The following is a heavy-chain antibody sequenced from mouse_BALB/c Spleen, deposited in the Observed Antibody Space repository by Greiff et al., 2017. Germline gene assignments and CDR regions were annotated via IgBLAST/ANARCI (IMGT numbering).Heavy chain of an antibody. CDR2: IWVGGST. Sequence: QVQLKESGPGLVAPSQSLSITCTVSGFSLTSYGVHWVRQPPGKGLEWLGVIWVGGSTNYNSALMSRLSISKDNSKSQVFLKMNSLQTDDTAMYYCASYYGSPWFAYWGQGTLVTVSA. CDR1: GFSLTSYG. V-gene: IGHV2-9*02. D-gene: IGHD1-1*01. J-gene: IGHJ3*01. CDR3: ASYYGSPWFAY.